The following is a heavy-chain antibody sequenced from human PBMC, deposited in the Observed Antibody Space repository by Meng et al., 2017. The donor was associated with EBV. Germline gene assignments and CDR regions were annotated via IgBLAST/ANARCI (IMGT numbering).Heavy chain of an antibody. V-gene: IGHV2-5*02. D-gene: IGHD3-10*01. CDR3: AHSKYYSDSGGYWDYFDD. J-gene: IGHJ4*02. CDR1: GIPLTTSGVG. Sequence: TLKGSGPPLVKPTPPLLLTCTFSGIPLTTSGVGVGWIRQPPGKALEWLAVIYWDDAKRYSPSLKNRLTITKDTSKNQVVLTMTNMDPVDTATYFCAHSKYYSDSGGYWDYFDDWGQGTLVTVSS. CDR2: IYWDDAK.